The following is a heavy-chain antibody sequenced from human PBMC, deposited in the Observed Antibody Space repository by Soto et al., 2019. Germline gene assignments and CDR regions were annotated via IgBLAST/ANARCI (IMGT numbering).Heavy chain of an antibody. CDR1: GGTFSSYA. D-gene: IGHD5-12*01. CDR2: IIPIFGTA. CDR3: ARVVRSAMATTTDTWFDP. V-gene: IGHV1-69*01. J-gene: IGHJ5*02. Sequence: QVQLVQSGAEVKKPGSSVKVSCKASGGTFSSYAISWVRQAPGQGLEWMGGIIPIFGTANYAQKFQGRVTITADESTSTAYMELSSLRSEDTAVYYCARVVRSAMATTTDTWFDPWGQGTLVTVSS.